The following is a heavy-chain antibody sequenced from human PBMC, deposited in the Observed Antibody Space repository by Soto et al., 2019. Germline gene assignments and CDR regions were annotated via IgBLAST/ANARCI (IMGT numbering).Heavy chain of an antibody. CDR3: ATRSGGGGAFDF. Sequence: PGGSLRLSCAASGFTFYTYEMNWVRQAPGKGREWVSYISSRGSTTYYADSGKGRFTISRDNAKNSLYLQMNSLRAEDTAIYYCATRSGGGGAFDFWGQGTMVTVSS. D-gene: IGHD3-10*01. CDR1: GFTFYTYE. V-gene: IGHV3-48*03. J-gene: IGHJ3*01. CDR2: ISSRGSTT.